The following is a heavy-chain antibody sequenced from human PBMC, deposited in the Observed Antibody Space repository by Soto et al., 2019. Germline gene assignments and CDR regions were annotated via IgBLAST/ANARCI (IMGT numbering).Heavy chain of an antibody. Sequence: LRLSCAASGFTFSSYEMNWVRQAAGKGLEWVSYISSSGSTIYYADSVKGRFTISRDNAKNSLYLQMNSLRAEDTAVYYCARKPQRGFWAADYYYGMDVWGQGTTVTVSS. J-gene: IGHJ6*02. CDR3: ARKPQRGFWAADYYYGMDV. CDR1: GFTFSSYE. D-gene: IGHD3-3*01. CDR2: ISSSGSTI. V-gene: IGHV3-48*03.